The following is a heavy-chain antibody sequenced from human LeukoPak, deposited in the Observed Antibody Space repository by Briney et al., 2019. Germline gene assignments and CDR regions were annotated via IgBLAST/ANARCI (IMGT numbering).Heavy chain of an antibody. CDR2: IYYSGST. CDR3: ARGRDCSGGSCYFNWFDP. CDR1: GGSISSYY. J-gene: IGHJ5*02. V-gene: IGHV4-59*01. D-gene: IGHD2-15*01. Sequence: ETFSLTCTVSGGSISSYYWSWIGQPPGKGLEWIGYIYYSGSTNYNPSLKSRVTISVDTSKNQFSLKLSSAAAADTAVYYCARGRDCSGGSCYFNWFDPWGNGTVVAVSS.